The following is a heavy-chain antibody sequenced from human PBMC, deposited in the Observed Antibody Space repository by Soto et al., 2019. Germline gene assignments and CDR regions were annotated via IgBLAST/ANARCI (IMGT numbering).Heavy chain of an antibody. V-gene: IGHV4-34*01. Sequence: SETLSLTCAVYGGSFSGYYWSWIRQPPGKGLEWIGEINHSGSTNYNPSLKSRVTISVDTSKNQFSLKLSSVTAADTAVYYCARTRRGWYAGFFDYWGQGTLVTVSS. CDR2: INHSGST. CDR1: GGSFSGYY. CDR3: ARTRRGWYAGFFDY. J-gene: IGHJ4*02. D-gene: IGHD6-19*01.